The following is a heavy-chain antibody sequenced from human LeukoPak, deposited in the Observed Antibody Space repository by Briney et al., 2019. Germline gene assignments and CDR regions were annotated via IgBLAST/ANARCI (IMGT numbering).Heavy chain of an antibody. Sequence: GGSLRLSCAASGFTFDNAWFNWVRQAPGKGLEWVGRIYSKTDGGPTDYATPVTGRFSISRDDSKNTLYLQMNSLKTDDTAVYYCTTVPWFGELYAAGYWGQGTLVTVSS. D-gene: IGHD3-10*01. J-gene: IGHJ4*02. V-gene: IGHV3-15*01. CDR3: TTVPWFGELYAAGY. CDR2: IYSKTDGGPT. CDR1: GFTFDNAW.